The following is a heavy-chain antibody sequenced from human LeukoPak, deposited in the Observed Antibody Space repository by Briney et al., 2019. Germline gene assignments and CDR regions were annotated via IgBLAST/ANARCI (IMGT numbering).Heavy chain of an antibody. CDR1: GGTFSSYA. CDR3: ARGQEGIMWFFDN. CDR2: IIPIFGTA. J-gene: IGHJ4*02. Sequence: ASVKVSCKASGGTFSSYAISWVRQAPGQGLEWMGGIIPIFGTANYAQKFQGRVTITTDESTSTAYMELSSLRSEDTAVYYCARGQEGIMWFFDNWGQGTLVTVSS. V-gene: IGHV1-69*05. D-gene: IGHD2-21*01.